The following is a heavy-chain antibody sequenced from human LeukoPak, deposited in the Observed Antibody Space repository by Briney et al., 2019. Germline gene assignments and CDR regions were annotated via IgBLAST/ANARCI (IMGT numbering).Heavy chain of an antibody. Sequence: ASVKVSCKASGYTFTSYDINWVRQATGQGLEWMGWINPNSGGTNYAQKFQGRVTMTRDTSISTAYMELSRLRSDDTAVYYCARPIAAAGSGWFDPWGQGTLVTVSS. CDR2: INPNSGGT. D-gene: IGHD6-13*01. CDR3: ARPIAAAGSGWFDP. V-gene: IGHV1-2*02. J-gene: IGHJ5*02. CDR1: GYTFTSYD.